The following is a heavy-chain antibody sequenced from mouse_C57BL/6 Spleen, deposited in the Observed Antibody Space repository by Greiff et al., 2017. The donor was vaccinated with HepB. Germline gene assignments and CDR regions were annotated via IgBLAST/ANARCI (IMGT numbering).Heavy chain of an antibody. CDR3: SRSLTGTEFAY. J-gene: IGHJ3*01. CDR1: GYTFTSYW. D-gene: IGHD4-1*01. V-gene: IGHV1-69*01. Sequence: VQLQQPGAELVMPGASVKLSCKASGYTFTSYWMHWVKQRPGQGLEWIGEIDPSDSYTNYNQKFKGKSTLTVDKSSSTAYMQRSSLTSEDSAVYYCSRSLTGTEFAYWGQGTLVTVSA. CDR2: IDPSDSYT.